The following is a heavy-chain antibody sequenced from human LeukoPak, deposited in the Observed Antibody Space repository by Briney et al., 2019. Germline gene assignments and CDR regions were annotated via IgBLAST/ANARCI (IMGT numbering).Heavy chain of an antibody. Sequence: PGGSLRLSCAASGFTFSDYYMSWIRQAPGKGLEWVSYISSSGSTIYYADSVKGRFTISRDNAKNSLYLQMNSLRAEDTAVYYCARDMAPVVVTAVLYYWGQGTLVTVSS. CDR1: GFTFSDYY. J-gene: IGHJ4*02. D-gene: IGHD2-21*02. CDR2: ISSSGSTI. CDR3: ARDMAPVVVTAVLYY. V-gene: IGHV3-11*01.